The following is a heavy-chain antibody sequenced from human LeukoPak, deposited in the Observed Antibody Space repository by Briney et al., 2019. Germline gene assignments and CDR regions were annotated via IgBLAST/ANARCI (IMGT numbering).Heavy chain of an antibody. Sequence: ASVKVSCKVSGYTLTELSMHWVRQVPGKGLEWMGGFDPEDGETIYAQKFQGRVTMTEDTSTDTAYMELSSLRSEDTAVYYCATVGTKGIAAAGTSFDYWGQGTLVTVSS. CDR3: ATVGTKGIAAAGTSFDY. CDR1: GYTLTELS. CDR2: FDPEDGET. V-gene: IGHV1-24*01. J-gene: IGHJ4*02. D-gene: IGHD6-13*01.